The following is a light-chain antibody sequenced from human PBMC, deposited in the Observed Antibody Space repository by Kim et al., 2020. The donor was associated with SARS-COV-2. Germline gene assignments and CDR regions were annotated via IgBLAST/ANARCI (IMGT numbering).Light chain of an antibody. CDR1: SSNIGNNA. J-gene: IGLJ1*01. CDR3: AAWDDRLNGHV. Sequence: QSVLTQPPSVSEAPRQRVTISCSGSSSNIGNNAVNWYQQLPGKAPKLLIYYDDLLPSGVSDRFSGSKSGTSASLASSGLQAEDEADYYCAAWDDRLNGHVFGTGTKVTVL. CDR2: YDD. V-gene: IGLV1-36*01.